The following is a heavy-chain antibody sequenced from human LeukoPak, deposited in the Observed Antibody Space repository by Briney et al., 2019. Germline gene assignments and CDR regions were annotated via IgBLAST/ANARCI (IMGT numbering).Heavy chain of an antibody. CDR1: GFTFDDYA. D-gene: IGHD3-16*01. V-gene: IGHV3-9*01. J-gene: IGHJ4*02. CDR2: ISWNSGSI. CDR3: AKDQEPLFGGVPPDY. Sequence: GGSLRLSCAASGFTFDDYAMHWFRQAPGKGLEWVSGISWNSGSIGYADSVKGRFTISRDNAKTSLYLQMNSLRDEDTALYYCAKDQEPLFGGVPPDYWGQGTLVTVSS.